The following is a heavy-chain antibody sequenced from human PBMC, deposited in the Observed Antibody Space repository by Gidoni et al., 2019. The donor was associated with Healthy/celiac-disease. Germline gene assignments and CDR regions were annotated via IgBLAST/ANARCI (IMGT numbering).Heavy chain of an antibody. D-gene: IGHD2-2*01. V-gene: IGHV4-59*01. Sequence: QVQLQESGPGLVKPSETLSLTCTVSGGSISSYYWSWIRQPPGKGLEWIGYIYYSGSTNYNPALKSRVTISVDTSKNQFSLKLSSVTAADTAVYYCAREGVGVVDAFDIWGQGTMVTVSS. J-gene: IGHJ3*02. CDR1: GGSISSYY. CDR2: IYYSGST. CDR3: AREGVGVVDAFDI.